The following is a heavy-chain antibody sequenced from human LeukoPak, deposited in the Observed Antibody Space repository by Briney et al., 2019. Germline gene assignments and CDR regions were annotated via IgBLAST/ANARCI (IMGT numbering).Heavy chain of an antibody. CDR3: ARGDSSGWSDFDY. CDR2: IIPIFGTA. J-gene: IGHJ4*02. Sequence: ASVKVSCKASGYTFTSYAMHWVRQAPGQRLEWMGGIIPIFGTANYAQKFQGRVTITADESTSTAYMELSSLRSEDTAVYYCARGDSSGWSDFDYWGQGTLVTVSS. D-gene: IGHD6-19*01. CDR1: GYTFTSYA. V-gene: IGHV1-69*13.